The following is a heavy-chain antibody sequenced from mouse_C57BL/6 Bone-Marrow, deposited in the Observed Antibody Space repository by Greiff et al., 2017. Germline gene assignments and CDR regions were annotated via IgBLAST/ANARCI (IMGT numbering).Heavy chain of an antibody. V-gene: IGHV5-9-1*02. CDR1: GFTFSSYA. CDR3: TRDSYSNPMDY. Sequence: EVNLVESGEGLVKPGGSLKLSCAASGFTFSSYAMSWVRQTPEKRLEWVAYISSGGDYIYYADTVKGRFTISRDNARNTLYLQMSSLKSEDTAMYYCTRDSYSNPMDYWGQGTSVTVSS. D-gene: IGHD2-5*01. J-gene: IGHJ4*01. CDR2: ISSGGDYI.